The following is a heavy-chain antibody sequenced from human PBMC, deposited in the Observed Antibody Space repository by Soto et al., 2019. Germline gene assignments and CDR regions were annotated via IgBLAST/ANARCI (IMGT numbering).Heavy chain of an antibody. Sequence: EVQLVESGGGLIHPGGSLRLSCGASGFTVSTTYMSWVRQAPGKGLEWVSTMYTGGSTSYADSVKGRFTISRDNSKNTLYLQMNSLRVEDQAVYYCAGGGGYSGYDGHASWGQGTLVTVSS. V-gene: IGHV3-53*01. J-gene: IGHJ5*02. CDR3: AGGGGYSGYDGHAS. D-gene: IGHD5-12*01. CDR2: MYTGGST. CDR1: GFTVSTTY.